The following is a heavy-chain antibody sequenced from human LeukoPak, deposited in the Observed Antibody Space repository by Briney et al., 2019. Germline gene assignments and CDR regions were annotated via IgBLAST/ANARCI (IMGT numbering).Heavy chain of an antibody. CDR1: GGSFSGYY. D-gene: IGHD6-13*01. Sequence: PSETLSLTCAVYGGSFSGYYWSWIRQPPGNGLEWIGEINHSGSTNYNPTLKSRVTISVDTSKNQFSLKLSSVTAADTAVYYCARSPIAAPGYDYWGQGTLVTVSS. J-gene: IGHJ4*02. V-gene: IGHV4-34*01. CDR3: ARSPIAAPGYDY. CDR2: INHSGST.